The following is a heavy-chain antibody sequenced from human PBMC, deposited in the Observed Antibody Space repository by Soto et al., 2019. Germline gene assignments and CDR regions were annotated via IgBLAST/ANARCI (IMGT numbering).Heavy chain of an antibody. CDR3: ARASGGTLKPERNWFDP. CDR2: IYHSGST. D-gene: IGHD1-26*01. V-gene: IGHV4-4*02. CDR1: GGSISSSNW. J-gene: IGHJ5*02. Sequence: SETLSLTCAVSGGSISSSNWWSWVRQPPGKGLEWIGEIYHSGSTNYNPSLKSRVTISVDKSKNQFSLKLSSVTAADTAVYYCARASGGTLKPERNWFDPWGQGTLVTVSS.